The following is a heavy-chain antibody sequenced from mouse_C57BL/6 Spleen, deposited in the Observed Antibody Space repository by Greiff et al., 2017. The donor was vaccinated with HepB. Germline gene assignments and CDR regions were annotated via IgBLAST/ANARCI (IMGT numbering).Heavy chain of an antibody. D-gene: IGHD1-1*01. V-gene: IGHV1-76*01. CDR2: IYPGSGNT. CDR1: GYTFTDYY. J-gene: IGHJ4*01. Sequence: QVQLQQSGAELVRPGASVKLSCKASGYTFTDYYINWVKQRPGQGLEWIARIYPGSGNTYYNEKFKGKATLTAEKSSSTAYMQLSSLTSEDSAVYFCARWGLFHYYGSSYEGYYAMDYWGQGTSVTVSS. CDR3: ARWGLFHYYGSSYEGYYAMDY.